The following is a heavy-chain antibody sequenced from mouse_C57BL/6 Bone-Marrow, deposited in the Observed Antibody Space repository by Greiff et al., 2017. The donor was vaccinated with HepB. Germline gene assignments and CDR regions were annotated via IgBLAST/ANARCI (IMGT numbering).Heavy chain of an antibody. CDR2: IDPSDSYT. V-gene: IGHV1-69*01. D-gene: IGHD2-2*01. CDR1: GYTFTSYW. Sequence: VQLQQPGAELVMPGASVKLSCKASGYTFTSYWMHWVKQRPGQGLEWIGEIDPSDSYTNYNQKFKGKSTLTVDKSSSTAYMQLSSLTSEDSAVYYCARHYGYDRGFAYWGQGTLVTVSA. J-gene: IGHJ3*01. CDR3: ARHYGYDRGFAY.